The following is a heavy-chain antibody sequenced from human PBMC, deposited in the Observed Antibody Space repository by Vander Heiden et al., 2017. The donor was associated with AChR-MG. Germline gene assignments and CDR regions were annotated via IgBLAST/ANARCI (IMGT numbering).Heavy chain of an antibody. J-gene: IGHJ3*01. CDR1: GLIFEKFL. CDR2: ASYHGDTT. Sequence: EVDVLESGGGLEQPGGSLTLYCTVFGLIFEKFLMGWVRQAPGAGPEWVALASYHGDTTLFADSVKGRFTISRDITLNTIHLQMDRLRADDTATYYCVASGDGDFDEWGQGTTVTVS. D-gene: IGHD3-10*01. V-gene: IGHV3-23*01. CDR3: VASGDGDFDE.